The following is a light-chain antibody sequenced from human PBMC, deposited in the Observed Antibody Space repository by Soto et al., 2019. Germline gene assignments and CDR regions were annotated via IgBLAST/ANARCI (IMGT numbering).Light chain of an antibody. CDR2: GTS. CDR3: QQYGSSPT. CDR1: QSVSSSY. V-gene: IGKV3-20*01. Sequence: EIVLTQSPGTLSLSPGERATLSCRASQSVSSSYLAWYQHKPGQAPRLIIYGTSSRATDIPDRFSGSGSGTDFTLTISRLEREDFAVYYCQQYGSSPTFGQGTKVDIK. J-gene: IGKJ1*01.